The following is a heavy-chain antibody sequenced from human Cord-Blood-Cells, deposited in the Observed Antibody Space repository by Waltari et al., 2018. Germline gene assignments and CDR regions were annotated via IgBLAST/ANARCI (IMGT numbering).Heavy chain of an antibody. CDR1: GGTFSSYA. Sequence: QVQLVQSGAEVKKPGSSVKVSCKASGGTFSSYAISWVRQAPGQGLEWMGGIIPILGTANSAQKFYGRVTSTAEESTSTADMELSSLRSEDTAVYYWARYNYGDYWFDPWGQGTLVTVSS. J-gene: IGHJ5*02. CDR3: ARYNYGDYWFDP. V-gene: IGHV1-69*01. D-gene: IGHD4-17*01. CDR2: IIPILGTA.